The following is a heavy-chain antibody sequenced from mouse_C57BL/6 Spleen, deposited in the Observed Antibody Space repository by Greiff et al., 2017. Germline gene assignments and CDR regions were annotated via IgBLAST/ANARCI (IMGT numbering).Heavy chain of an antibody. D-gene: IGHD1-1*01. CDR2: IYPSDSET. Sequence: QVQLQQPGAELVRPGSSVKLSCKASGYTFTSYWMDWVKQRPGQGLEWIGNIYPSDSETHYNQKFKDKATLTVDKSSSTAYMQLSSLTSEDSAVXYCAREELRSGYFDVWGTGTTVTVSS. CDR3: AREELRSGYFDV. J-gene: IGHJ1*03. CDR1: GYTFTSYW. V-gene: IGHV1-61*01.